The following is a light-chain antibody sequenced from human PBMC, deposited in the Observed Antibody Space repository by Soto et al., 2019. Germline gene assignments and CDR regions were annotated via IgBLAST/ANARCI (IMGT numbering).Light chain of an antibody. Sequence: NGLTQTPVTLALSPGERATLSCMASQSVSRTYLAWYQQKPVQAPRLLIYATSSRATGIPDRFSGSGSGTDFTLTISRLEPEDFAVYYCQQYGRSGTFGQGTKVDIK. V-gene: IGKV3-20*01. CDR1: QSVSRTY. J-gene: IGKJ1*01. CDR3: QQYGRSGT. CDR2: ATS.